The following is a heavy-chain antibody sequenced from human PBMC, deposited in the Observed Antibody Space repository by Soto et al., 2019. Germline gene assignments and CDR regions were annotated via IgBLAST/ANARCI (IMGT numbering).Heavy chain of an antibody. CDR3: ARDKDRLQLGGNYYYILDV. CDR2: IMPIFRTP. V-gene: IGHV1-69*12. Sequence: QVQLEQSGAEVKKPGSSVKVSCKASGGSFSNAAISWVRQAPGQGLEWMGGIMPIFRTPDYAQKFQGRVNITADESTSTAYMRLSGLRSDDTAIYYCARDKDRLQLGGNYYYILDVWGQGTTVTVSS. D-gene: IGHD5-12*01. CDR1: GGSFSNAA. J-gene: IGHJ6*02.